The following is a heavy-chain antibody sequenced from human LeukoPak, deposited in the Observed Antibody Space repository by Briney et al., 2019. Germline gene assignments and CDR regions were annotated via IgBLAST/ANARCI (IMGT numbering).Heavy chain of an antibody. CDR2: ISSSSSTI. CDR3: ATAYYDFWSGYYSGYYYYMDV. CDR1: GFTFSSYS. V-gene: IGHV3-48*01. J-gene: IGHJ6*03. Sequence: PGGSLRLSCAASGFTFSSYSMNGVRQAPGKGLEGVSYISSSSSTIYYADSVKGRFTISRDNAKNSLYLQMNSLRAEDTAVYYCATAYYDFWSGYYSGYYYYMDVWGKGTTVTVSS. D-gene: IGHD3-3*01.